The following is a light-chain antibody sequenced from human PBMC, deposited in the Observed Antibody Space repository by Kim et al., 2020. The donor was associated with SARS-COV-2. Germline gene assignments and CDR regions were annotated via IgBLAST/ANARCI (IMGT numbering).Light chain of an antibody. J-gene: IGLJ3*02. V-gene: IGLV1-40*01. Sequence: RVTTGSTESRSKMRAGNDGKGYQKLPGTAPKLLIYGNSNRPSGVPDRFSGSKAGTSASLAITGLQAEDEADYNCQSYDSSLSGWVFGGGTKLTVL. CDR3: QSYDSSLSGWV. CDR2: GNS. CDR1: RSKMRAGND.